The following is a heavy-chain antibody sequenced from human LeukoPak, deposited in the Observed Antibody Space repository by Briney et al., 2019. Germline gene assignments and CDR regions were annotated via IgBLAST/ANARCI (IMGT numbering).Heavy chain of an antibody. Sequence: GGSLRLSCAASGFTFSNAWMSWVRQAQGKGLEWVGRIKGKTDGGTTDYAAPVKGRFTISRDDSKNTLYLQINSLKTEDTAVYYCTTDARSNFWSGYEQYYFDFWGQGTLVTVSS. CDR2: IKGKTDGGTT. CDR3: TTDARSNFWSGYEQYYFDF. CDR1: GFTFSNAW. V-gene: IGHV3-15*01. J-gene: IGHJ4*02. D-gene: IGHD3-3*01.